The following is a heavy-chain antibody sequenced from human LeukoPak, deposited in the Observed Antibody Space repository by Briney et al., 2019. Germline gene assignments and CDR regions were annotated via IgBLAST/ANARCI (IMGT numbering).Heavy chain of an antibody. CDR1: GFTFSSYG. J-gene: IGHJ6*02. CDR2: ISYDGSNK. Sequence: PGGSLRLSCAASGFTFSSYGMHWVRQAPGKGLEWVAVISYDGSNKYYADSVKGRFTISRDNSKNTLYLQLNSLRAEDTAVYYCAKVKESDTMIVVDFNYYGMDVWGQGTTVTVSS. CDR3: AKVKESDTMIVVDFNYYGMDV. V-gene: IGHV3-30*18. D-gene: IGHD3-22*01.